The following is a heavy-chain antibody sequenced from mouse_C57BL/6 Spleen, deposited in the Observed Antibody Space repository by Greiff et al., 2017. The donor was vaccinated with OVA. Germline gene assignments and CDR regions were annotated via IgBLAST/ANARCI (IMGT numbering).Heavy chain of an antibody. D-gene: IGHD1-1*01. CDR3: ARSRVYYGSSPYYFDY. J-gene: IGHJ2*01. CDR2: INPSNGGT. Sequence: VQLQQSGPELVKPGASVKLSCKASGYTFTSYWMHWVKQRPGQGLEWIGNINPSNGGTNYNEKFKSKATLTVDKSSSTAYMQLSSLTSEDSAVYYCARSRVYYGSSPYYFDYWGQGTTLTVSS. CDR1: GYTFTSYW. V-gene: IGHV1-53*01.